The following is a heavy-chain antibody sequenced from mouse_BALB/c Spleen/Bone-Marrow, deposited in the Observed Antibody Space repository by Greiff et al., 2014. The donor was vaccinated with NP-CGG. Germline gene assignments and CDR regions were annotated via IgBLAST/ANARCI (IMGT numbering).Heavy chain of an antibody. D-gene: IGHD2-4*01. CDR1: GFNIKDTY. CDR2: IDPANGNT. Sequence: EVQLVESGAELVKPGASVKLSCTASGFNIKDTYMHWVKQRPEQGLEWIGRIDPANGNTKYDPKFQGKATITADTSSNTAYLQLSSLTSEDTAVYYCARWGLHYYAMDYWGQGTSVTVSS. CDR3: ARWGLHYYAMDY. V-gene: IGHV14-3*02. J-gene: IGHJ4*01.